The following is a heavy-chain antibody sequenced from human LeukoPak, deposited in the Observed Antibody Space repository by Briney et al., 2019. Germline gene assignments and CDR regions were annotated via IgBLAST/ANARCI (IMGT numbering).Heavy chain of an antibody. CDR2: IYYSGST. J-gene: IGHJ6*03. V-gene: IGHV4-61*05. CDR3: ARGTSSYYSDYMDV. CDR1: GGSISSNSYY. D-gene: IGHD6-6*01. Sequence: SETLSLTCSVSGGSISSNSYYWGWIRQPPGKGLEWIAYIYYSGSTKYNPSLKSRVTISVDTSKNQFSLKVSSVTAADTAVYYCARGTSSYYSDYMDVWGKGTPVTVSS.